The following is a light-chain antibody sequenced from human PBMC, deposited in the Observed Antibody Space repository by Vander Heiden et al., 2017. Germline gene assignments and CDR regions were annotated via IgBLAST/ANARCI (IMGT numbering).Light chain of an antibody. J-gene: IGLJ3*02. V-gene: IGLV3-27*01. Sequence: SYALTQPSSGSVSPGQTARITCSGVVLAKKYARWFQQKPGQAPVLVIYKDSGRSSGFPGRFSGSSSGTTVTLTIGGAQVEDEADYYCYSAADNNGVFGGGTKLTVL. CDR1: VLAKKY. CDR2: KDS. CDR3: YSAADNNGV.